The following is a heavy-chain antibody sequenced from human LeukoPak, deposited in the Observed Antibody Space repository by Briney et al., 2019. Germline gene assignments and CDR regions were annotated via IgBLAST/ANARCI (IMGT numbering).Heavy chain of an antibody. J-gene: IGHJ4*02. D-gene: IGHD2-2*01. CDR2: VRSDGGIK. V-gene: IGHV3-30*02. Sequence: GGSLRLSCAASGFTFSNYGMHWVRQAPGKGLEWVAFVRSDGGIKYYADSVKGRFTISRDNSRTTVYLQMNSLSAEDTAVYHCAKDLPAAYFDYWGQGTLVTVSS. CDR1: GFTFSNYG. CDR3: AKDLPAAYFDY.